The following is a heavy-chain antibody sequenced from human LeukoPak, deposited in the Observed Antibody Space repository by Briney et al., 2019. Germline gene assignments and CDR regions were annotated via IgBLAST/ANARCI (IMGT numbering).Heavy chain of an antibody. Sequence: SETLSLTCAVSGYSISSGYYWGWIRQPPGKGLEWIGSIYHSGSTCYNPSLKSRVTISVDTSKNQFSLKLSSVTAADTAVYYCASILFYDYVWGSYREYYFDYWGQGTLVTVSS. CDR3: ASILFYDYVWGSYREYYFDY. V-gene: IGHV4-38-2*01. CDR2: IYHSGST. D-gene: IGHD3-16*02. J-gene: IGHJ4*02. CDR1: GYSISSGYY.